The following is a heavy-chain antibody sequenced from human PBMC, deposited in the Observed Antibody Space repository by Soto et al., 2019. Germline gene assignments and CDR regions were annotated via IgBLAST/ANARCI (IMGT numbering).Heavy chain of an antibody. J-gene: IGHJ4*02. CDR3: ATGHSQSGYDY. CDR2: IHYSGHT. CDR1: GESLSGYY. Sequence: PSETLSLTCSVSGESLSGYYWSWIRQSPGKTLEWIGEIHYSGHTQLNPSLKSRIIVSIDKSNKRFSLRHSSVLAADTALYFCATGHSQSGYDYWGEGTLVTVSS. V-gene: IGHV4-34*01. D-gene: IGHD2-15*01.